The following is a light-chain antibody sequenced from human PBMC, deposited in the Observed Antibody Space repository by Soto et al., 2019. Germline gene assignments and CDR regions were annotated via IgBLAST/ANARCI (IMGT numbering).Light chain of an antibody. J-gene: IGKJ5*01. CDR1: ESVSTN. CDR2: DAA. CDR3: QQRSKWPPIT. Sequence: EILMTQSPATLSLAPGERVTLSCRASESVSTNLAWYQQKAGQAPRLLIYDAAVRATGIPARFSGSGSGTDFILTISSLEPEDFAVYYCQQRSKWPPITFGQGTRLEIK. V-gene: IGKV3-11*01.